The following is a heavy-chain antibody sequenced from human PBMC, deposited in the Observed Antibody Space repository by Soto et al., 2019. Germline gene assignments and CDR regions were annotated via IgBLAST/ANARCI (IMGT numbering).Heavy chain of an antibody. CDR3: VCGGNFFIY. CDR2: MDQDGSET. CDR1: GFTFGTYW. Sequence: EVQLVESGGGLVQPGGSLRLSCAASGFTFGTYWMTWVRQPPGKGLEWVANMDQDGSETYYVDSVRGRFTVSRDNAKNSLYLRMNSLRVEDTAVYYCVCGGNFFIYWGQGTLVTVSP. V-gene: IGHV3-7*01. J-gene: IGHJ4*02. D-gene: IGHD3-16*01.